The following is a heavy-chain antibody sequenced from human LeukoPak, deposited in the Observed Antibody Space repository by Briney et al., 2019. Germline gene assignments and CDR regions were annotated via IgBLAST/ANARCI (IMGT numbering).Heavy chain of an antibody. D-gene: IGHD3-22*01. CDR3: ARNAINYYDSSGYYVFDY. Sequence: PSETLSLTCSVSGFFISSGYYWGWIRQPPGKGLEWIGNISDSGSTYYNPSLKSRVTISLDTSKNQFSLKVSSVTAADTAVYYCARNAINYYDSSGYYVFDYWGQGALVTVSS. CDR1: GFFISSGYY. J-gene: IGHJ4*02. CDR2: ISDSGST. V-gene: IGHV4-38-2*02.